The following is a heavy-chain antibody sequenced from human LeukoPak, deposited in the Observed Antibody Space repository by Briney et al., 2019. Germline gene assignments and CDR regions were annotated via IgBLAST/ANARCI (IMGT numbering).Heavy chain of an antibody. D-gene: IGHD3-22*01. CDR3: ARDHYYDSSSYNWFDP. J-gene: IGHJ5*02. CDR2: INPSGGST. Sequence: GASVKVSCKASGYTFTSYYMHWVRQAPGQGLEWMGIINPSGGSTSYAQKFQGRVTMTRDTSTSTVYMELSSLRSEDTAVYYCARDHYYDSSSYNWFDPWGQGTLVTVSS. V-gene: IGHV1-46*01. CDR1: GYTFTSYY.